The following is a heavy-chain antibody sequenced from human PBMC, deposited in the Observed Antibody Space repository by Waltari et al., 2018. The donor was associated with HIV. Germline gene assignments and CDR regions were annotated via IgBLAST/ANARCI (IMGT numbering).Heavy chain of an antibody. V-gene: IGHV1-8*01. CDR1: GYSFTTYD. CDR2: LSPTSGKT. Sequence: QVQLVPSGAEVKKPGASVKVSCKASGYSFTTYDINWVRQATGQGLEWMGWLSPTSGKTGYARKFQGRVTMTRNTAISTAYMELSTLRSEDTAVYYCARGLESGSYYAPFDYWSQGTLVTVSS. J-gene: IGHJ4*02. CDR3: ARGLESGSYYAPFDY. D-gene: IGHD1-26*01.